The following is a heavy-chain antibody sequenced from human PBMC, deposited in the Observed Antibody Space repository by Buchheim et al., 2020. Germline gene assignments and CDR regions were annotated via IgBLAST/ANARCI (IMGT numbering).Heavy chain of an antibody. D-gene: IGHD4-11*01. CDR1: GFTFSRYW. V-gene: IGHV3-74*01. CDR2: VNSYGSST. J-gene: IGHJ2*01. CDR3: ARESDETNWYFAL. Sequence: EVQLVESGGGLVQPGGSLRLSCAASGFTFSRYWMHWVRQVPGKGLVWVSRVNSYGSSTYYADSVKGRFTISRDNAKNTLYLQMISLRAEDTAVYFCARESDETNWYFALWGRGTL.